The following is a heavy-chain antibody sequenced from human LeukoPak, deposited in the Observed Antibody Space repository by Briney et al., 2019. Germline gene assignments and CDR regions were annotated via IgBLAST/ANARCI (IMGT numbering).Heavy chain of an antibody. Sequence: GGSLRLSCAASGFTFSSYGMSWVRQAPGKGLEWVSAIGGRDGSTYYADSVKGRFTISRDNAKNSLYLQMNSLRAEDTAVYYCARESDGGGSSTYTLDYWGQGTLVTVSS. CDR1: GFTFSSYG. CDR3: ARESDGGGSSTYTLDY. J-gene: IGHJ4*02. V-gene: IGHV3-23*01. CDR2: IGGRDGST. D-gene: IGHD2-15*01.